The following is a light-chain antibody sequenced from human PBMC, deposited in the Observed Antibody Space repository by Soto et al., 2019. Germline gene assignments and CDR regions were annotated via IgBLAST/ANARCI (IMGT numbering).Light chain of an antibody. Sequence: QSVLTQPPSVSGAPGQRVTISCTGSSSNIGAGYDVQWYQQLPGTAPKLLIYGNSNRPSGVPDRFSGSKSGTSAALAITGLQAGDEADYYCQSYDSSLRGRVFGGGTKVTVL. CDR3: QSYDSSLRGRV. CDR2: GNS. V-gene: IGLV1-40*01. CDR1: SSNIGAGYD. J-gene: IGLJ3*02.